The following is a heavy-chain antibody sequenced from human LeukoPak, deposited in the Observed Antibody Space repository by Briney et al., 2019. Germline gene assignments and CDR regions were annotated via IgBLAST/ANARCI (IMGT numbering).Heavy chain of an antibody. V-gene: IGHV4-38-2*02. CDR3: ARTDFWSGYYRNFDY. D-gene: IGHD3-3*01. CDR1: GGSISSYY. CDR2: VYHSGST. J-gene: IGHJ4*02. Sequence: SETLSLTCTVSGGSISSYYWGWIRQPPGKGLEWIGSVYHSGSTYYNPSLKSRVTISVDTSKNQFSLKLSSVTAADTAVYYCARTDFWSGYYRNFDYWGQGTLATVSS.